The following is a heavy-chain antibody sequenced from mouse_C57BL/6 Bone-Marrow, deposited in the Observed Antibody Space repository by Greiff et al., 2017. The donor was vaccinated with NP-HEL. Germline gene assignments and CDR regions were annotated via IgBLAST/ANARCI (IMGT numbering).Heavy chain of an antibody. Sequence: QVTLKVSGPGILQPSPTLSLSCSFSGFSLSTFGMGVVWIRQPSGKGLEWLAPIWWDDDKYSNPALKSPPTISKDTSKTHDFLKIANGETADTATYYGDRVYYDSLDYGGRGTAPTVSS. D-gene: IGHD2-4*01. CDR1: GFSLSTFGMG. V-gene: IGHV8-8*01. CDR2: IWWDDDK. J-gene: IGHJ2*01. CDR3: DRVYYDSLDY.